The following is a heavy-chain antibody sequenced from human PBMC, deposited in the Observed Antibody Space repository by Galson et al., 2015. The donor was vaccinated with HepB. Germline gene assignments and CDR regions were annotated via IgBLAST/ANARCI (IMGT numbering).Heavy chain of an antibody. V-gene: IGHV1-46*04. J-gene: IGHJ5*02. CDR1: GYTFTSYY. D-gene: IGHD2-15*01. CDR3: ARGRLYCSGGSCGNSDLDP. CDR2: INPSGGST. Sequence: SVKVSCKASGYTFTSYYMHWVRQAPGQGLEWMGIINPSGGSTSYAQKLQGRVTISVDTSKNQFSLKLRSVTAADTAVYYCARGRLYCSGGSCGNSDLDPWGQGTLVTVSS.